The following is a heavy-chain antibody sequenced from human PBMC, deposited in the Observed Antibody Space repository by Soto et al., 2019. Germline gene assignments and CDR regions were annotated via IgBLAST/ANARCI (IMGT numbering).Heavy chain of an antibody. J-gene: IGHJ4*02. CDR1: GFSLSTSGVG. CDR2: IYWDDDK. V-gene: IGHV2-5*02. Sequence: SGPTLGNHTQSLTLACTFSGFSLSTSGVGVGWIRQPPGKALEWLALIYWDDDKRYSPSLKSRLTITKDTSKNQVVLTMTNMDPVDTAVYYCVRLIGNSWLDYWGQGTLVTVSS. D-gene: IGHD6-13*01. CDR3: VRLIGNSWLDY.